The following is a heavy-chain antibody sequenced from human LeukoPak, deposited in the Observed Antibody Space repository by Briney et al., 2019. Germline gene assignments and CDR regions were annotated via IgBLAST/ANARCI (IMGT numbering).Heavy chain of an antibody. V-gene: IGHV4-39*07. CDR3: ARETAHYYDTSRGWFDP. J-gene: IGHJ5*02. D-gene: IGHD3-22*01. Sequence: SETLSLTCTVSGSSISSSYYYWGWIRQPPGKGLEWIGSIYYSGSTNYNPSLKSRVTISVDTSKNQFSLKLSSVTAADTAVYYCARETAHYYDTSRGWFDPWGQGTLVTVSS. CDR1: GSSISSSYYY. CDR2: IYYSGST.